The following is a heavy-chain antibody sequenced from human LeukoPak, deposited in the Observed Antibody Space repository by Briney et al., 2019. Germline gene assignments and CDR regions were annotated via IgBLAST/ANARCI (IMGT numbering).Heavy chain of an antibody. J-gene: IGHJ4*02. D-gene: IGHD3-22*01. CDR2: INHSGST. CDR3: ARVHYYYDSSGCHFDY. V-gene: IGHV4-34*01. Sequence: KPSETLSLTCAVYGGSFSGYYWSWIRQPPGKGLEWIGEINHSGSTNYNPSLKSRVTISVDTSKNQFSLKLSSVTAADTAVYYCARVHYYYDSSGCHFDYWGQGTLVTVSS. CDR1: GGSFSGYY.